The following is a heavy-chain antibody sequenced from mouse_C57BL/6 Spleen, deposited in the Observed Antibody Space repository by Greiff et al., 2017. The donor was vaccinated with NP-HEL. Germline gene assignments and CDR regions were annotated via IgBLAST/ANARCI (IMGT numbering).Heavy chain of an antibody. CDR2: IDPSDSYT. Sequence: QVQLQQPGAELVKPGASVKLSCKASGYTFTSYWMQWVKQRPGQGLEWIGEIDPSDSYTNYNQKFKGKATLTVDTSSSTAYMQLSSLTSEDSAVYYCARSGRLRYFDVWGTGTTVTVSS. J-gene: IGHJ1*03. CDR1: GYTFTSYW. D-gene: IGHD2-4*01. V-gene: IGHV1-50*01. CDR3: ARSGRLRYFDV.